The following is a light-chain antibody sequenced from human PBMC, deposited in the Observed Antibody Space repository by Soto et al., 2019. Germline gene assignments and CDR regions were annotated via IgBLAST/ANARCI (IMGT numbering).Light chain of an antibody. V-gene: IGLV2-14*01. J-gene: IGLJ1*01. CDR2: EVS. Sequence: QSALAQPASLSGSPGQSITISCTGTSSDIGAYDYVSWYQQHPGKAPKLMIYEVSNRPSGVSNRFSGSKSGNTASLTISGLQAEDEADYYCSSYTSSSTLLVFGTGTKVTVL. CDR1: SSDIGAYDY. CDR3: SSYTSSSTLLV.